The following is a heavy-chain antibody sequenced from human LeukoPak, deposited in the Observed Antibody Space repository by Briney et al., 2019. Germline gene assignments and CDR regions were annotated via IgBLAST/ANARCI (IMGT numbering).Heavy chain of an antibody. CDR3: AKAGYSYGSYYYYMDV. CDR2: ISWDGGNT. CDR1: GFTFDDYT. D-gene: IGHD5-18*01. V-gene: IGHV3-43*01. Sequence: PGGSLRLSCAASGFTFDDYTMHWVRHAPGKGLEWVSLISWDGGNTYYADSVKGRLTISRDNSKNSLYLQMNSLRTEDTALYYCAKAGYSYGSYYYYMDVWGKGTTVTVSS. J-gene: IGHJ6*03.